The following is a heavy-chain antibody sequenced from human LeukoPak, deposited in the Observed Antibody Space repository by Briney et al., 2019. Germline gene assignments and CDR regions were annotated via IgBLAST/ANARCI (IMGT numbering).Heavy chain of an antibody. Sequence: SETLSLTCAVYGGSFSGYYWSWIRQPPGKGLEWIGEINHSGSTNYNPSLKSRVTISVDTSKNQFSLKLSSVTAADTAVYYCARVPGGSHVVVPAATRRRAFDIWGQGTMVTVSS. J-gene: IGHJ3*02. V-gene: IGHV4-34*01. CDR3: ARVPGGSHVVVPAATRRRAFDI. CDR2: INHSGST. CDR1: GGSFSGYY. D-gene: IGHD2-2*01.